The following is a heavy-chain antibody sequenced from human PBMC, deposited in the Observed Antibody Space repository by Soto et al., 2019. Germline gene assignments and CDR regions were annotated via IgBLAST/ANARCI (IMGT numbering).Heavy chain of an antibody. CDR2: TYYRSKWYN. CDR1: GYSVSSNSAA. J-gene: IGHJ3*02. D-gene: IGHD2-21*02. V-gene: IGHV6-1*01. CDR3: ASDPAYCGGDCYWWGDAFDI. Sequence: SQTLSLTCAISGYSVSSNSAAWNWIRQSPSRGLEWLGRTYYRSKWYNDYAVSVKSRITINPDTSKNQFSLQLNSVTPEDTAVYYCASDPAYCGGDCYWWGDAFDIWGQGTMVTVSS.